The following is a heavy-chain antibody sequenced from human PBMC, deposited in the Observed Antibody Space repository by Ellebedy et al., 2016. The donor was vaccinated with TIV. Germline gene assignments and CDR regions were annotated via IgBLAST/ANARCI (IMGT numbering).Heavy chain of an antibody. J-gene: IGHJ5*02. Sequence: SETLSLTXAVSGGSISSNDWWSWVRQPPGKGLEWIGEIYHSGRNNYNPSLKSRVTISVDTSKNQFSLKLSSVTAADTAVYYCARVRSPDGFDPWGQGTLVTVSS. CDR3: ARVRSPDGFDP. CDR1: GGSISSNDW. CDR2: IYHSGRN. V-gene: IGHV4-4*02.